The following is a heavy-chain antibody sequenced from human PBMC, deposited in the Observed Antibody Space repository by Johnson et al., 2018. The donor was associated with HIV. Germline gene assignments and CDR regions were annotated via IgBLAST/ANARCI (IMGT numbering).Heavy chain of an antibody. Sequence: VQLVESGGGSVKSGGSLRVSCAASGFTFSNAWMSWVRQAPGKGLEWVGRVKSKTDGGTIDYAAAVKGRFIISRDDSKNTLYLQMNGLKTEDTAVYYCTTMSALWFGDLHVFGDGFDIWGQGTMVTVS. CDR1: GFTFSNAW. V-gene: IGHV3-15*01. D-gene: IGHD3-10*01. CDR3: TTMSALWFGDLHVFGDGFDI. CDR2: VKSKTDGGTI. J-gene: IGHJ3*02.